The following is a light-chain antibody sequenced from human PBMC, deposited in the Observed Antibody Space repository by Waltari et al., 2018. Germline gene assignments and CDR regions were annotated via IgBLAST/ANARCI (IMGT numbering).Light chain of an antibody. Sequence: EIVLTQSPGTLSLSPGERATLPCRASQSVPSIPLTWYQQKLGQAHRLLIYGTSRRATGIPDRFSGSGSGTDFTLTISRLEPEDFAVYYCQQYDGEVVTFGGGTKVEI. CDR1: QSVPSIP. CDR3: QQYDGEVVT. J-gene: IGKJ4*01. CDR2: GTS. V-gene: IGKV3-20*01.